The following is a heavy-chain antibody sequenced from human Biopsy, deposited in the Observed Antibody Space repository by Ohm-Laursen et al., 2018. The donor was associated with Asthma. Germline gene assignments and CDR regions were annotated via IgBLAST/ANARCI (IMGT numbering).Heavy chain of an antibody. V-gene: IGHV3-30*18. D-gene: IGHD5-12*01. Sequence: SLRLSCSASGFMFRSFGMHWVRQAPGEGLEWVAVISYDGNHKFYEDSVKGRFTISRGNSKNTLYLQMNSLRTEDTAVYYCAKRRGYSGHDNDYWGQGTLVIVSS. J-gene: IGHJ4*02. CDR3: AKRRGYSGHDNDY. CDR2: ISYDGNHK. CDR1: GFMFRSFG.